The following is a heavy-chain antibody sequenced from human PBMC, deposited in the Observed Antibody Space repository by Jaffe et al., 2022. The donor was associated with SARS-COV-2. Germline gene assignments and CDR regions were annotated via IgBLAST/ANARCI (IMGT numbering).Heavy chain of an antibody. CDR2: ISYDGSNK. V-gene: IGHV3-30*18. CDR3: AKDSNYYDSSLQPDY. J-gene: IGHJ4*02. CDR1: GFTFSSYG. Sequence: QVQLVESGGGVVQPGRSLRLSCAASGFTFSSYGMHWVRQAPGKGLEWVAVISYDGSNKYYADSVKGRFTISRDNSKNTLYLQMNSLRAEDTAVYYCAKDSNYYDSSLQPDYWGQGTLVTVSS. D-gene: IGHD3-22*01.